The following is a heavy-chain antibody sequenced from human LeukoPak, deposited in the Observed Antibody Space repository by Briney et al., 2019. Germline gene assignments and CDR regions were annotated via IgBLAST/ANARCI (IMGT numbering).Heavy chain of an antibody. V-gene: IGHV1-2*06. D-gene: IGHD3-22*01. CDR3: ASTNPYYYDSSGYDY. CDR1: GYTFTGYY. CDR2: INPNSGGT. Sequence: GASVKVSCKASGYTFTGYYMHWVRQAPGQGLEWMGRINPNSGGTNYAQKFQGRVTMTRDTSISTAYMELSRLRSDDTAVYYCASTNPYYYDSSGYDYWGQGTLVTVSS. J-gene: IGHJ4*02.